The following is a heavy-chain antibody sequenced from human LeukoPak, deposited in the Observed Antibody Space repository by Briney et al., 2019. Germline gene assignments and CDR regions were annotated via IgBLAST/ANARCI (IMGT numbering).Heavy chain of an antibody. CDR2: ISGSGDNT. CDR1: GFSFTAYA. Sequence: GGSLRLSCAASGFSFTAYAMSWVRQAPGKGLEWVSTISGSGDNTYYADSVKGRFTISRDNSKNTLSLQMNSLRAEDTAVYYFAKSFSPTYCSGGSCSLVDAFDIWGQGAMVTVSS. CDR3: AKSFSPTYCSGGSCSLVDAFDI. V-gene: IGHV3-23*01. D-gene: IGHD2-15*01. J-gene: IGHJ3*02.